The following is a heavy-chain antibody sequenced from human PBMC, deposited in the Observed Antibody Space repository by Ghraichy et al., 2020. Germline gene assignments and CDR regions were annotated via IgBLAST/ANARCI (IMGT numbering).Heavy chain of an antibody. D-gene: IGHD3-3*01. CDR3: VRRSGYIVGGMDV. J-gene: IGHJ6*02. V-gene: IGHV4-31*03. CDR2: IYYSGST. Sequence: LRLSCTVSGGSISSGGYYWSWIRQHPGKGLEWIGYIYYSGSTSYNPSLKSRVTISVDTSKNQFSLKLSSVTAADTAVYYCVRRSGYIVGGMDVWGQGTTVTVSS. CDR1: GGSISSGGYY.